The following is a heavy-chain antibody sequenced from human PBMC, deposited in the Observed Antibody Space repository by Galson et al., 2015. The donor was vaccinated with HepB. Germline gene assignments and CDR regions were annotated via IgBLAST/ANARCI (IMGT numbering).Heavy chain of an antibody. J-gene: IGHJ4*02. CDR3: ARGGSSGWHLVDY. V-gene: IGHV1-46*01. D-gene: IGHD6-19*01. Sequence: SVKVSCKASGYIFTNYYLHWVRQAPGXXLXWXGIINPSGGSASYAQKFQGRVTMTRDTSTRTVYMELSSLRSDDTAVYSCARGGSSGWHLVDYWGQGTLVTVSS. CDR2: INPSGGSA. CDR1: GYIFTNYY.